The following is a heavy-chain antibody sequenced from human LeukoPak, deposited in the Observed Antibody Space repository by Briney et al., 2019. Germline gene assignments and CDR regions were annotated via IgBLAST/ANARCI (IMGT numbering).Heavy chain of an antibody. CDR2: INHSGST. D-gene: IGHD3-22*01. CDR3: ARTYYYDSSGYLPYTFDY. Sequence: SETLSLTCAVYGGSFSGYYWSWIRHPPGKGLEWIGEINHSGSTNYNPSLKSRVTISVDTSKNQFSLKLSSVTAADTAVYYCARTYYYDSSGYLPYTFDYWGQGTLVTVSS. J-gene: IGHJ4*02. V-gene: IGHV4-34*01. CDR1: GGSFSGYY.